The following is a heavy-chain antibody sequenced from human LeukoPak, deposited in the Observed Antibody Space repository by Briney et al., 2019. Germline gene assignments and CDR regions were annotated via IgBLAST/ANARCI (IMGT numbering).Heavy chain of an antibody. Sequence: SGGSLRLSCAASGFTFSSYAMHWVRQAPGKGLEWVAVISYDGSNKYYADSVKGRFTISRDNSKNTLYLQMNSLRVEDTAVYYCAKDGGNWYDSEGNYLMRSYMDVWGKGTTVTVSS. CDR1: GFTFSSYA. D-gene: IGHD3-16*01. CDR2: ISYDGSNK. J-gene: IGHJ6*03. V-gene: IGHV3-30*04. CDR3: AKDGGNWYDSEGNYLMRSYMDV.